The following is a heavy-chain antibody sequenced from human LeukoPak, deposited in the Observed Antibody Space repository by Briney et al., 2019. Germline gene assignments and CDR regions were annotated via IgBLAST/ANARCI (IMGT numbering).Heavy chain of an antibody. CDR2: ISGSGDNT. D-gene: IGHD6-19*01. Sequence: GGSLRLSCAASEFTFSSYAMSWVRQAPGKGLEWVSAISGSGDNTYYADSVKGRFTISRDNSKNSLYLQMNSLRAEDTALYYCAKDIGAVAGYAFDIWGQGTMVTVSS. V-gene: IGHV3-23*01. CDR3: AKDIGAVAGYAFDI. J-gene: IGHJ3*02. CDR1: EFTFSSYA.